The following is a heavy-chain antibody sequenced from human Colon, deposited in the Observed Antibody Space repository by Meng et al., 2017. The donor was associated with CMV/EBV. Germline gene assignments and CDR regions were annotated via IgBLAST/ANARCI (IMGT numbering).Heavy chain of an antibody. D-gene: IGHD2-15*01. V-gene: IGHV3-30*03. CDR2: ISNDGTDK. CDR3: AREMGHKKRIFDY. CDR1: GFPFSSYA. J-gene: IGHJ4*02. Sequence: ACGFPFSSYAMHWVRQAPGKGLEWVALISNDGTDKYYADSVKGQLTISRDNSRNTLYLQMNSLRAEDTAVYFCAREMGHKKRIFDYWGQGTLVTVSS.